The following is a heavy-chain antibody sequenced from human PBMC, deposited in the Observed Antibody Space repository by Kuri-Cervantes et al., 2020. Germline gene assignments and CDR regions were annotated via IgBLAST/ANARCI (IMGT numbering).Heavy chain of an antibody. J-gene: IGHJ4*02. V-gene: IGHV3-23*01. CDR2: ISSGGIT. Sequence: GESLKISCAASGFTLSSYFMGWVRQAPGKGPEWVSLISSGGITYYAESVKGRFTISRDDSKNTLSLEMNRLRAEDTAVYHCVKDRGQDWGQGTLVTDSS. CDR1: GFTLSSYF. D-gene: IGHD3-10*01. CDR3: VKDRGQD.